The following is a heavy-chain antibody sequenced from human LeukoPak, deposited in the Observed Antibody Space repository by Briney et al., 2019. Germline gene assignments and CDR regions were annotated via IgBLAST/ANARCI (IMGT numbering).Heavy chain of an antibody. Sequence: GASVKVSCKASGYTFTSYGISWVRQAPGRGLEWMGWISAYNGNTNYAQKLQGRVTMTTDTSTSTAYMELRSLRSDDTAVYYCASSRAAWLLFDYWGQGTLVTASS. CDR1: GYTFTSYG. CDR2: ISAYNGNT. CDR3: ASSRAAWLLFDY. D-gene: IGHD3-3*01. V-gene: IGHV1-18*01. J-gene: IGHJ4*02.